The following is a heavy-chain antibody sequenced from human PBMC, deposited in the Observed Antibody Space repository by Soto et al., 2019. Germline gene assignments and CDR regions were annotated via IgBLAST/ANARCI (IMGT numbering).Heavy chain of an antibody. V-gene: IGHV3-33*01. J-gene: IGHJ6*02. CDR2: IRYDGSNK. CDR3: ARDQHDSSGWYPYYYYGMDV. CDR1: GFTISSHG. D-gene: IGHD6-19*01. Sequence: PGGSLRLSCVASGFTISSHGMHWVRQAPGKGLEWVAVIRYDGSNKFYADSVKGRFTISRDNSKNTLYLQMNSLRAEDTAVYYCARDQHDSSGWYPYYYYGMDVWGQGTTVTVSS.